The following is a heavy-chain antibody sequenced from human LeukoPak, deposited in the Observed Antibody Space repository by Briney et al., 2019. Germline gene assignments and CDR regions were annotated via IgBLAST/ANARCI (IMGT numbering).Heavy chain of an antibody. D-gene: IGHD5-24*01. CDR3: GGGDGHNHGDY. Sequence: GGSLRLSCAASGFTFSNNFMSWVRQAPGKGREWVSVIYRGGTIYYSESVRGRFTISRDNSKNPLSLQMISLRAEDTAVYYCGGGDGHNHGDYWGQGTLVTVSS. J-gene: IGHJ4*02. V-gene: IGHV3-53*01. CDR2: IYRGGTI. CDR1: GFTFSNNF.